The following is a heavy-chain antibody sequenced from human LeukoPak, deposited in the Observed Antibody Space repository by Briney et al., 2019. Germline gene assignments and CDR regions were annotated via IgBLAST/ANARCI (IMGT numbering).Heavy chain of an antibody. CDR3: ARSWLSSGYLGWNGGY. CDR1: GYSFTSYW. V-gene: IGHV5-51*01. CDR2: IYPGDSDT. Sequence: GESLKISCQGSGYSFTSYWIGWVRQMPGKGLEWMGIIYPGDSDTRYSPSFQGQVTISADRSISTAYLQWSSLKASDTAMYYCARSWLSSGYLGWNGGYWGQGTLVTVSS. D-gene: IGHD3-22*01. J-gene: IGHJ4*02.